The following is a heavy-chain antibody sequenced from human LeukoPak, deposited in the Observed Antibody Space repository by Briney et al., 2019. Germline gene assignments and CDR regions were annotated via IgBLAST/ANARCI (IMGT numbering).Heavy chain of an antibody. J-gene: IGHJ6*02. Sequence: GGSLRLSCAASGFTFSSYGMHWVRQAPGKGLERVAVIWYDGSNKYYGDSVKGRFTISRDNSKNTLYLQMNSLRVEDTAVYYCARDAPGQDGMDVWGQGTTVTVSS. V-gene: IGHV3-33*01. CDR2: IWYDGSNK. CDR3: ARDAPGQDGMDV. D-gene: IGHD3-10*01. CDR1: GFTFSSYG.